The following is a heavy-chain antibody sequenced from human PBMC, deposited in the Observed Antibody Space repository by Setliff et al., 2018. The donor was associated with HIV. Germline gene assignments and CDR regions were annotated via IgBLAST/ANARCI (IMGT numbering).Heavy chain of an antibody. D-gene: IGHD1-1*01. CDR2: IWYDGSNK. J-gene: IGHJ4*02. CDR3: AKDLVTTTGPDY. CDR1: GFTFSSYG. Sequence: LKISCAASGFTFSSYGMHWVRQAPGKGLEWVAVIWYDGSNKYYADSVKGRFTISRDNSKNTLYLQMNSLRAEDTAVYYCAKDLVTTTGPDYWGQGTRVTVSS. V-gene: IGHV3-33*06.